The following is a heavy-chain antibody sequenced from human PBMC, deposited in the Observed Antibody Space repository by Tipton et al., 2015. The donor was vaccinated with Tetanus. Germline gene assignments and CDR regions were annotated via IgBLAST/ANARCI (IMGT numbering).Heavy chain of an antibody. V-gene: IGHV4-61*01. CDR1: GGSVSSGSYY. D-gene: IGHD2/OR15-2a*01. CDR3: ARVSRRNFYFDY. J-gene: IGHJ4*02. CDR2: ILYGGGT. Sequence: TLSLTCTIFGGSVSSGSYYWAWIRQPPGKGLEYIGYILYGGGTHYNPSLKSRVTVSADPSQNQFSLKLSSVTAADTAVYYCARVSRRNFYFDYWGPGAQVTVSS.